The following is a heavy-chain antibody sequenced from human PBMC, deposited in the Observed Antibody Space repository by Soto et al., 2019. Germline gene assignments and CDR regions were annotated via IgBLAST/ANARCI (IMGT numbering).Heavy chain of an antibody. CDR3: AREVQVHTPAFVY. CDR2: ISPMFGVA. Sequence: QVQLVQSGAEMKKPGSSVKVSCQSSGGTVNTYAMNWVRQAPGQGPEWMGDISPMFGVANYAPKFQGRVTITADESTGTSYMQLSSLTSEDTALYFCAREVQVHTPAFVYWGQGTLVTVSS. V-gene: IGHV1-69*19. J-gene: IGHJ4*02. CDR1: GGTVNTYA. D-gene: IGHD3-10*01.